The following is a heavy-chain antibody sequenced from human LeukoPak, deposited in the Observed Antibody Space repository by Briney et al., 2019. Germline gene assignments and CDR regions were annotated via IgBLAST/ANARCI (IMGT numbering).Heavy chain of an antibody. CDR1: GGSISSSSYY. Sequence: KTSETLSLTCTVSGGSISSSSYYWSWIRRPPEKGLEWIGYIFDSGSTNYNPSLKSRVTISVDTSKNQISLKLSSVTAADTAVYYCARGRGYFGYWGQGTLVTVSS. CDR2: IFDSGST. J-gene: IGHJ4*02. CDR3: ARGRGYFGY. V-gene: IGHV4-61*01.